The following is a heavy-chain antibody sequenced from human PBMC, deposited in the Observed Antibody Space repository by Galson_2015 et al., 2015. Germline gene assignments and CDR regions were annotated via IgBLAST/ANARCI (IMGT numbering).Heavy chain of an antibody. CDR1: GYSFTTNT. CDR2: IAAANGNT. V-gene: IGHV1-3*01. J-gene: IGHJ4*02. CDR3: ARGQLDSRHDY. D-gene: IGHD2-2*03. Sequence: SVKVSCKASGYSFTTNTTHWVRQAPGQRLEWMGWIAAANGNTKYSQKFQGRVSITRNTSASTAYMELSSLRFEKTAVYYCARGQLDSRHDYWGQGTLVTVSS.